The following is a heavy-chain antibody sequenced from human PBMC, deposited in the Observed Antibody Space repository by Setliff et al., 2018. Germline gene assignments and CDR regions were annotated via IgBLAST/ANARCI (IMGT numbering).Heavy chain of an antibody. J-gene: IGHJ4*02. Sequence: SETLSLTCTVSGGSISSGSYYWSWIRQPAGKGLEWIGRIYTSGSTNYNPSLKSRVTISVDTSKNQFSLKLSSVTAADTAVYYCARGAGWCCDSSGYYYDYWGQGTLVTVTS. V-gene: IGHV4-61*02. CDR3: ARGAGWCCDSSGYYYDY. D-gene: IGHD3-22*01. CDR1: GGSISSGSYY. CDR2: IYTSGST.